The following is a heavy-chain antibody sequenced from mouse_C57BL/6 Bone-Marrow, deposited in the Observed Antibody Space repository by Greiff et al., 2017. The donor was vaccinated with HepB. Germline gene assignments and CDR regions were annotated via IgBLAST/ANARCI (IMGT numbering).Heavy chain of an antibody. Sequence: VKLVESGPGLVAPSQSLSITFTVSGFSLTCYGVDWVRQPPGKGLKWLGVLWGGGSTNYNSALMSRLSISKDNSKNQVFLKMNSLQTDDTAMYYCAKRDGYYAWFAYWGQGTLVTVSA. CDR1: GFSLTCYG. D-gene: IGHD2-3*01. J-gene: IGHJ3*01. CDR3: AKRDGYYAWFAY. V-gene: IGHV2-9*01. CDR2: LWGGGST.